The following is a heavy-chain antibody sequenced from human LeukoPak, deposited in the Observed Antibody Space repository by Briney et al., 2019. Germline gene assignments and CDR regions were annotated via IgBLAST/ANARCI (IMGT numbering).Heavy chain of an antibody. CDR3: ARVRSSWYYRYFDY. V-gene: IGHV1-69*01. CDR1: GGTFSSYA. CDR2: IIPIFGTA. J-gene: IGHJ4*02. D-gene: IGHD6-13*01. Sequence: ASVKVSCKASGGTFSSYAISWVRQAPGQGLEWMGGIIPIFGTANYAQKFQGRVTITADESTSTAYMELSSLRSEDTAVYYCARVRSSWYYRYFDYWGQGTLVTVSS.